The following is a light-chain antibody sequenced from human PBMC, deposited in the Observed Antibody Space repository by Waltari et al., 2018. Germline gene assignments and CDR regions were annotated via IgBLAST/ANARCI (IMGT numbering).Light chain of an antibody. J-gene: IGKJ4*01. CDR1: QSISSD. V-gene: IGKV1-39*01. CDR3: QQSYSTPPT. CDR2: GTS. Sequence: DIQMTQSPSSLSAYVGDRVTITCRASQSISSDLNWYQQKPGKAPKLLISGTSKLQSGGPSGFSGSGSGTDFTLTINSLQPLDSATYYCQQSYSTPPTFGGGTKVEI.